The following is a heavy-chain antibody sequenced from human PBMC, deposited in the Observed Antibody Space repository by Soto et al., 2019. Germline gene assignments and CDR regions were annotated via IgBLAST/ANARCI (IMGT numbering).Heavy chain of an antibody. CDR1: GGSVSSGSYY. J-gene: IGHJ4*02. CDR2: IYYSGST. CDR3: ARDSVSRGYFDY. V-gene: IGHV4-61*01. D-gene: IGHD2-2*01. Sequence: QVQLQESGPGLVKPSETLSLTCTVSGGSVSSGSYYWSWIRQPPGKGLEWIGYIYYSGSTNYNPSLKSRVTISVDTSKNQFSLKLSSVTAADTAVYYCARDSVSRGYFDYWGQGTLVTVSS.